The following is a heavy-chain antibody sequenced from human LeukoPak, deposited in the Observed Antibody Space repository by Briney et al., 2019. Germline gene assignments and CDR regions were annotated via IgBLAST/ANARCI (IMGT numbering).Heavy chain of an antibody. J-gene: IGHJ3*02. CDR1: GGSISSGGYY. Sequence: SETLSLTCTVSGGSISSGGYYWSWIRQHPGKGLEWIGYIYYSGSTYYNPSLKSRVTISVDTSKNQFSLKLSSVTAADTAVYYCARDSRELPHDYGDDAFDIWGQGTMVTVSS. CDR3: ARDSRELPHDYGDDAFDI. CDR2: IYYSGST. V-gene: IGHV4-31*03. D-gene: IGHD4-17*01.